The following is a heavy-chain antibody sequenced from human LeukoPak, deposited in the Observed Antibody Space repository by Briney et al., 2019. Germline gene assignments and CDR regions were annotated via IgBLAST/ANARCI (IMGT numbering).Heavy chain of an antibody. Sequence: SQTLSLTCTVSDASISSGSYYWSWIRQPAGKGLEWIGRNYTSGSTNYNPSLKSRVTISVDTSKNQFSLRLSSVTAADTAVYYCARDAPTYSGSYGRVYWGQGTLVTVSS. J-gene: IGHJ4*02. CDR1: DASISSGSYY. V-gene: IGHV4-61*02. D-gene: IGHD1-26*01. CDR2: NYTSGST. CDR3: ARDAPTYSGSYGRVY.